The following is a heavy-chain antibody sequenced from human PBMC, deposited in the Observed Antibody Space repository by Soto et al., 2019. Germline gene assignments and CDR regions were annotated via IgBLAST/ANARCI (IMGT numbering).Heavy chain of an antibody. CDR3: SRSLAIDFDS. V-gene: IGHV3-49*04. J-gene: IGHJ4*02. CDR1: GFNVASYT. CDR2: IRRIAYGGTT. Sequence: GGALGPCWSAPGFNVASYTMSWVRLTPGKGLEWVGFIRRIAYGGTTDYAASVKGRFTISSDDSRKIVYLQMSRLKSEGTAVYYCSRSLAIDFDSWGQGTLVTISS.